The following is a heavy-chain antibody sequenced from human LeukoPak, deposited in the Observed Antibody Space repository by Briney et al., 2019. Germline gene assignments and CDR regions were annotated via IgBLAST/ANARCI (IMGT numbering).Heavy chain of an antibody. J-gene: IGHJ4*02. Sequence: ASVKVSCKASGYTFTSYDINWVRQATGQGLEWMGWMDPNSGNTGYAQKFQGRVTITRNTSISTAYMELSSLRSEDTAVYYCARAGGNYDYVWGSYRYFDYWGQGTLVTVSS. V-gene: IGHV1-8*03. CDR2: MDPNSGNT. CDR1: GYTFTSYD. CDR3: ARAGGNYDYVWGSYRYFDY. D-gene: IGHD3-16*02.